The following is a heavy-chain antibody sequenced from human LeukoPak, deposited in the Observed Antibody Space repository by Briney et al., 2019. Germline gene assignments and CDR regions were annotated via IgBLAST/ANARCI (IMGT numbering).Heavy chain of an antibody. CDR3: TTELGFYGSGSYYNYYFDS. CDR2: IESKNDGGTT. Sequence: GGSLRLSCAASGFTFSSYAMSWVRQAPGKGLEWVGRIESKNDGGTTDYTAFVKGRFTISRDDSTNTLYLQMNSLKTEDTAVYYCTTELGFYGSGSYYNYYFDSWGQGTLVTVSS. V-gene: IGHV3-15*04. D-gene: IGHD3-10*01. J-gene: IGHJ4*02. CDR1: GFTFSSYA.